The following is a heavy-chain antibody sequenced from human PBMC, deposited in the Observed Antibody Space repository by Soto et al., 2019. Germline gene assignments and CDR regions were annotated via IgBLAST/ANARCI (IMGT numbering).Heavy chain of an antibody. J-gene: IGHJ4*02. CDR2: ISGSGGST. V-gene: IGHV3-23*01. Sequence: LRLSCAASGFTFSSYAMSWVRQAPGKGLEWVSAISGSGGSTYYADSVKGRFTISRDNSKNTLYLQMNSLRAEDTAVYYCAKDIGSRSYRPAVPFFYWGQGTLVTVSS. D-gene: IGHD3-16*02. CDR1: GFTFSSYA. CDR3: AKDIGSRSYRPAVPFFY.